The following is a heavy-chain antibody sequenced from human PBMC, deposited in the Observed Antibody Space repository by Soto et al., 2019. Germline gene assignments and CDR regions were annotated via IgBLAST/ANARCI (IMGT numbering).Heavy chain of an antibody. V-gene: IGHV4-34*01. Sequence: PSETLSFTCAVYGGSYSAYYWNWVRKHPGKGLEWIGEINHSGRTNYSPSLKSRVTMSLHTSNNQFSLKLNSVTAADTAIYYCVERSFDLWGQGTKVT. D-gene: IGHD6-25*01. CDR3: VERSFDL. CDR2: INHSGRT. CDR1: GGSYSAYY. J-gene: IGHJ3*01.